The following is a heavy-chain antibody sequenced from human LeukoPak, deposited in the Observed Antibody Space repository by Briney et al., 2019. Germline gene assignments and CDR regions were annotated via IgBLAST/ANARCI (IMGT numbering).Heavy chain of an antibody. D-gene: IGHD2-2*01. V-gene: IGHV1-8*01. J-gene: IGHJ4*02. Sequence: ASVKVSCKASGYTFTSYDINWVRQATGQGLEWMGWMNPNSGNTGYAQKFQSRVTMTRNTSISTAYMELSSLRSEDTVVYYCARGSSRGYCSSTSCLYEDYWGQGTLVTVSS. CDR3: ARGSSRGYCSSTSCLYEDY. CDR1: GYTFTSYD. CDR2: MNPNSGNT.